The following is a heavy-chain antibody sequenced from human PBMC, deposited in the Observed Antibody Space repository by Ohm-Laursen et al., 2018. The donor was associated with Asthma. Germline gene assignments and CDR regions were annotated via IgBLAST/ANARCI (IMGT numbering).Heavy chain of an antibody. Sequence: SLRLSCAASGFTFSSYAMSWVRQAPGKGLEWVSAISGSGGSTYYAGSVKGRFTISRDNSKSTLYLQMNSLRAEDTAVYYCATSYDSGYWGQGTLVTVSP. D-gene: IGHD3-3*01. CDR1: GFTFSSYA. CDR2: ISGSGGST. CDR3: ATSYDSGY. V-gene: IGHV3-23*01. J-gene: IGHJ4*02.